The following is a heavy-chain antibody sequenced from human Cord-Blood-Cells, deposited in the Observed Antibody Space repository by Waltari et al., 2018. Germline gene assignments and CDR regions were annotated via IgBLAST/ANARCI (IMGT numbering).Heavy chain of an antibody. J-gene: IGHJ2*01. V-gene: IGHV4-38-2*02. CDR2: IYHSGST. CDR1: GYSISSGYY. CDR3: ARGFRKTGEERYFDL. D-gene: IGHD7-27*01. Sequence: QVQLQESGPGLVKPSETLSLTCTVSGYSISSGYYWGWIRQPPGKGLEWIGSIYHSGSTYYNPSLKSRVTISVDTSKNQCSLKLSSVTAADTAVYYCARGFRKTGEERYFDLWGRGTLVTVSS.